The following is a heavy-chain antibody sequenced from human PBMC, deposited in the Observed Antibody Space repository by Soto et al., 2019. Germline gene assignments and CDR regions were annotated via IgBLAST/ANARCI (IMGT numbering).Heavy chain of an antibody. D-gene: IGHD6-13*01. Sequence: QVQLVQSGAEVKKPGSSVKVSCKASGGTFSSYAISWVRQAPGRGLEWMGGIIPIFGTANYAQKFQGRVTITADESTSTAYMELSSLRSEDTAVYYCARVIGIAAAGFGWFDPWGQGTLVTVSS. J-gene: IGHJ5*02. V-gene: IGHV1-69*01. CDR2: IIPIFGTA. CDR1: GGTFSSYA. CDR3: ARVIGIAAAGFGWFDP.